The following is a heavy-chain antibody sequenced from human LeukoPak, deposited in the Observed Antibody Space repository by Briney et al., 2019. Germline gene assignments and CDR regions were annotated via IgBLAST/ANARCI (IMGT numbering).Heavy chain of an antibody. J-gene: IGHJ4*02. CDR2: IYYSGST. D-gene: IGHD4-17*01. V-gene: IGHV4-39*07. CDR1: GGSISSSSYY. CDR3: ARNPYYGDYPDY. Sequence: SETLSLTCTVSGGSISSSSYYWGGIRQPPGKGLEWIGSIYYSGSTYYNPSLKSRVTISVDTSKNQFSLKLSSVTAADTAVYYCARNPYYGDYPDYWGQGTLVTVSS.